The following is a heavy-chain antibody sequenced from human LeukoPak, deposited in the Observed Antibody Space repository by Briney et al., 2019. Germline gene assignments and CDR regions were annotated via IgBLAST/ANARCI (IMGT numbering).Heavy chain of an antibody. CDR3: ARDPYGDYVAGYYFDY. Sequence: SETLSLTCTVSGGSISSYYWSWIRQPAGKGLEWIGRIYTSGSTNYNPSLKTRVTMSVDTSKNQFSLKLSSVTAADTAVYYGARDPYGDYVAGYYFDYWGQGTLVTVSS. D-gene: IGHD4-17*01. CDR2: IYTSGST. CDR1: GGSISSYY. J-gene: IGHJ4*02. V-gene: IGHV4-4*07.